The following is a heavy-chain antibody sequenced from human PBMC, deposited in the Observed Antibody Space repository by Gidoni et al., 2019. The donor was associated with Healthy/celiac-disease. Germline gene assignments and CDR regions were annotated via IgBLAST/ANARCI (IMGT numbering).Heavy chain of an antibody. J-gene: IGHJ2*01. Sequence: EVQLVESGGGLVQPGGSLRLSCAASGFTFSSSWMSWVRQAPGKGLDWVANINQDGREKSYVDSVKGRFTISRDNANNSLYLQMNSLRAEDTAVYYCAREGGYSSSWARYWYFDLWGRGTLVTVSS. V-gene: IGHV3-7*01. CDR3: AREGGYSSSWARYWYFDL. CDR1: GFTFSSSW. D-gene: IGHD6-13*01. CDR2: INQDGREK.